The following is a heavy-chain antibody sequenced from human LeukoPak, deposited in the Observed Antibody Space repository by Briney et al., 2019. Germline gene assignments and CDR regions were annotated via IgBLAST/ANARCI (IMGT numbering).Heavy chain of an antibody. V-gene: IGHV1-69*05. CDR3: ARGKDYYGSGSYYRFDY. Sequence: SVKVSCKASGGTFSSYAISWVRQAPGQGLEWMGRIIPIFGTANYAQKFQGRATITTDESTSTAYMELSSLRSEDTAVYYCARGKDYYGSGSYYRFDYWGQGTLVTVSS. CDR2: IIPIFGTA. CDR1: GGTFSSYA. J-gene: IGHJ4*02. D-gene: IGHD3-10*01.